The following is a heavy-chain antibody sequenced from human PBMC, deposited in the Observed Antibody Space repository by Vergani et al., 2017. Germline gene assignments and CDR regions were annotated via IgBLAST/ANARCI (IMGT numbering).Heavy chain of an antibody. CDR2: IIPIPGIA. CDR3: AGERMSIAARAVDKYFDL. V-gene: IGHV1-69*04. D-gene: IGHD6-6*01. Sequence: QVQLVQSGAEVKKPGSSVKVSCKASGGTFSSYAISWVRQAPGQGLEWMGRIIPIPGIANYAQKFQGRVTITADKSTSTADMELSSLRSEDTAVYYCAGERMSIAARAVDKYFDLWGRGTLVTVSS. CDR1: GGTFSSYA. J-gene: IGHJ2*01.